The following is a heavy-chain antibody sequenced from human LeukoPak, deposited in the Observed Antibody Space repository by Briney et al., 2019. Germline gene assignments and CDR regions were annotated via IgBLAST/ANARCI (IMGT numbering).Heavy chain of an antibody. Sequence: GGSLRLSCAVSGLTVSDVWMNWVRQSAGRGLEWVGRIKSKMAGGTADYAAPVKGRFTISRDDSRNTVDLQMNGLTVEDTALYYYAWGGAQHYESWGQGTLVTVSS. CDR1: GLTVSDVW. CDR2: IKSKMAGGTA. V-gene: IGHV3-15*07. J-gene: IGHJ4*02. D-gene: IGHD3-16*01. CDR3: AWGGAQHYES.